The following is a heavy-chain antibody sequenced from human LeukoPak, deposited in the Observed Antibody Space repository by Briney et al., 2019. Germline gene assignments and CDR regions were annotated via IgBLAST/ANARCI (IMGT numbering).Heavy chain of an antibody. CDR2: ISSSSSTI. J-gene: IGHJ4*02. Sequence: QSGGSLRLSCVVSGFTVSGDYISWFRQAPGRGLEWVSYISSSSSTIYYADPVKGRFTISRDNAKNSLYLQMNSLRAEDTAVYYCARGAYYYEDWGQGTLVTVSS. V-gene: IGHV3-48*01. D-gene: IGHD3-22*01. CDR1: GFTVSGDY. CDR3: ARGAYYYED.